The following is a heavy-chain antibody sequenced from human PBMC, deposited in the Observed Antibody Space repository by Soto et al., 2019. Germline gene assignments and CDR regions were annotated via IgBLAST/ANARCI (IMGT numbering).Heavy chain of an antibody. V-gene: IGHV2-5*02. Sequence: QITLKESGPTLVKPTQTLTLTCTFSGFSLSTSGECVGWIRQPPGKALEWLAHIYWDGDERYSPSLKSRITITKDTSKNQVVLRMTNTDPVDTATYYCVHRIERRDGHYFDYWGQGTLVTVSS. D-gene: IGHD1-1*01. J-gene: IGHJ4*02. CDR1: GFSLSTSGEC. CDR2: IYWDGDE. CDR3: VHRIERRDGHYFDY.